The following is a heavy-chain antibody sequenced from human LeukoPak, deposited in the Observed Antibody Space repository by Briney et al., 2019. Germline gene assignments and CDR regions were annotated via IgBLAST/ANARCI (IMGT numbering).Heavy chain of an antibody. CDR3: AKVGAYCSAGRCYSAWFDP. Sequence: GGSLRLSCAASGFTFSSYGMSWVPQAPGKGLEWVSRISRIGGNTYYADSVKGRFTISGDNSKNTLYLQMNSLRAEDTAVYYCAKVGAYCSAGRCYSAWFDPWGQGTLVTVSS. CDR1: GFTFSSYG. V-gene: IGHV3-23*01. J-gene: IGHJ5*02. CDR2: ISRIGGNT. D-gene: IGHD2-15*01.